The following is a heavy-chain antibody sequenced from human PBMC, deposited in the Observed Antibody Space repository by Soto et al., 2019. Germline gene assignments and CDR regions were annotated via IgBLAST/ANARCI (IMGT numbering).Heavy chain of an antibody. Sequence: SETLSLTCAVYGGSFSGYYWSWIRQPPGKGLEWIGEINHSGSTNYNPSLKSRVTMSVDTSKNQFSLKLSSVTAADTAVYYCARGRPYPENAFDIWGQGTMVTVSS. J-gene: IGHJ3*02. CDR3: ARGRPYPENAFDI. CDR2: INHSGST. V-gene: IGHV4-34*01. D-gene: IGHD2-2*01. CDR1: GGSFSGYY.